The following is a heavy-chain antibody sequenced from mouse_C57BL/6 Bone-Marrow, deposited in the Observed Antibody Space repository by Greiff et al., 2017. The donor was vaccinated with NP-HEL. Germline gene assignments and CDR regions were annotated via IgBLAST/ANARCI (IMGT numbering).Heavy chain of an antibody. CDR3: AREGYGYHWFAY. J-gene: IGHJ3*01. CDR1: GYTFTSYW. CDR2: IDPSDSYT. D-gene: IGHD2-2*01. Sequence: QVQLQQPGAELVKPGASVKLSCKASGYTFTSYWMQRVKQRPGQGLEWIGEIDPSDSYTNYNQKFKGKATLTVDTSSSTAYMQLSSLTSEDSAVYYCAREGYGYHWFAYWGQGTLVTVSA. V-gene: IGHV1-50*01.